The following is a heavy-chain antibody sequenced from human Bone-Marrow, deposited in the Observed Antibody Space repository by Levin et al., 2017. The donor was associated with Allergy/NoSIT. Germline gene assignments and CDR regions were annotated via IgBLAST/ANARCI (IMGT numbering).Heavy chain of an antibody. CDR2: VSYLGTA. CDR1: GESISSYY. V-gene: IGHV4-59*01. CDR3: ARGPLGIPRD. Sequence: PSETLSLTCNVSGESISSYYWSWLRQAPGKGLEWIGHVSYLGTATYNPSLMSRVSISLDTSSNQFSLSLSSVTTADTALYYCARGPLGIPRDWCQGTLVAVSS. J-gene: IGHJ4*02. D-gene: IGHD1-14*01.